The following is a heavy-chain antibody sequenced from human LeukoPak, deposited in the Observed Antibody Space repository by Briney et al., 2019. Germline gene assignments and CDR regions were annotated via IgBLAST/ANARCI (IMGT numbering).Heavy chain of an antibody. J-gene: IGHJ2*01. Sequence: SETLSLTCTVSGGSISSYYWSLIRQPPGKGLEWIGCIFHSGTTNYNPSLKRRVTLSVDGPKNQFSLRLSSVTAADTAIYYCARGILSDDNGYWYFDLWGRGTLVTVSS. D-gene: IGHD1-1*01. CDR1: GGSISSYY. CDR3: ARGILSDDNGYWYFDL. V-gene: IGHV4-59*01. CDR2: IFHSGTT.